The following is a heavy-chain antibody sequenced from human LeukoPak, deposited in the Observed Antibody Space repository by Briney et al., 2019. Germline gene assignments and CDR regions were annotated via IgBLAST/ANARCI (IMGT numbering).Heavy chain of an antibody. CDR3: ARDRGSYGLDY. V-gene: IGHV4-59*12. J-gene: IGHJ4*02. Sequence: PSETLSLTCTVSGGSISSYYWSWIRQPPGKGLEWIGYIYYSGSTNYNPSLKSRVTISVDTSKSQFSLKLSSVTAADTAVYYCARDRGSYGLDYWGQGTLVTVSS. CDR1: GGSISSYY. D-gene: IGHD1-26*01. CDR2: IYYSGST.